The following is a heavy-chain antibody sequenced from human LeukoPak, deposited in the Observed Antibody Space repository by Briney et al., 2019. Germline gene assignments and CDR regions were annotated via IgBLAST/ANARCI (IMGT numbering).Heavy chain of an antibody. Sequence: PGGSLRLSCAASGFTFSSYAMSWVRQAPGKGLEWVSAISGSGGSTYYADSVKGRFTISRDNSKNTLYLQMNSLRAEGTAVYYCAKSILEWLFQTTYYFDYWGQGTLVTVSS. CDR3: AKSILEWLFQTTYYFDY. D-gene: IGHD3-3*01. V-gene: IGHV3-23*01. J-gene: IGHJ4*02. CDR1: GFTFSSYA. CDR2: ISGSGGST.